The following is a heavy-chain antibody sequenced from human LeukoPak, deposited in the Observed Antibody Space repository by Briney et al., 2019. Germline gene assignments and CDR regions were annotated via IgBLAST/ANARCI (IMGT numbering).Heavy chain of an antibody. CDR1: GGSFSGYY. CDR2: INHSGST. D-gene: IGHD3-10*01. Sequence: PSETLSLTCAVYGGSFSGYYWSWIRQPPGKGLEWIGEINHSGSTNYNPSLKSRVTISVDTSKNQFSLKLSSVTAADTAVYYCARRRIPLARLGELQNWFDPWGQGTLVTVSS. V-gene: IGHV4-34*01. CDR3: ARRRIPLARLGELQNWFDP. J-gene: IGHJ5*02.